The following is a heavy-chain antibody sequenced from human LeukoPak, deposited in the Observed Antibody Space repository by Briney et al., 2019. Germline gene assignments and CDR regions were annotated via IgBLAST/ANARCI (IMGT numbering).Heavy chain of an antibody. CDR1: GCTFTSST. V-gene: IGHV1-18*01. CDR3: ARDLEAEAAGPRTHPLDY. Sequence: ASVQVTCKASGCTFTSSTISWVRPPPPQGREGMGWISHYNGNTNDAQTFQGRVTMTTDTPTSTAYMEMRSLRSDDTAVYYCARDLEAEAAGPRTHPLDYWGQGTLVTVSS. D-gene: IGHD6-13*01. J-gene: IGHJ4*02. CDR2: ISHYNGNT.